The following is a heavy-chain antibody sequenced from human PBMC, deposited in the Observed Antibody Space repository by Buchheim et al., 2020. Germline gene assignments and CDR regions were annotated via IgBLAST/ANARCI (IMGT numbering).Heavy chain of an antibody. CDR2: ISYDGSNK. CDR3: AKDRWNGDDPYYFDY. V-gene: IGHV3-30*18. D-gene: IGHD4-17*01. Sequence: QVQLVESGGGVVQPGRSLRLSCAASGFTFSSYGMHWVRQAPGKGLEWVAVISYDGSNKYYGDSVKGRFTISRDNSKNTLYLQLNSLRAEDTAVYYCAKDRWNGDDPYYFDYWGQGTL. CDR1: GFTFSSYG. J-gene: IGHJ4*02.